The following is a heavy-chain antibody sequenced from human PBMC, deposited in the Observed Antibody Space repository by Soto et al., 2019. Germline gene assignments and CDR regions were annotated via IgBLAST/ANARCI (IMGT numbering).Heavy chain of an antibody. V-gene: IGHV3-7*01. CDR2: IKQDGSEK. Sequence: EVQLVESGGGLVQPGGSLRLSCAASGFTFSSYWMSWVRQAPGKGLEWVANIKQDGSEKYYVDSVKGRFTISRDNAKNSLYLQMNSLRGEETAVYYCARAGDYVTRADYWGQGTLVTVSS. D-gene: IGHD4-17*01. CDR1: GFTFSSYW. CDR3: ARAGDYVTRADY. J-gene: IGHJ4*02.